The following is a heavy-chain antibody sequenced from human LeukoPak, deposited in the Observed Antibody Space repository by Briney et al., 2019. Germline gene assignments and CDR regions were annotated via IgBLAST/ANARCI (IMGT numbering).Heavy chain of an antibody. V-gene: IGHV4-59*01. D-gene: IGHD6-13*01. CDR2: VYYSGTT. CDR3: ARRGSSRDWFDP. Sequence: SETLSLTCTVSGGSITGYYWSWIRQPPGRELEWIGYVYYSGTTNYNPSLKSRLTMSVDTSKNQFSLKLNSVTAADTAIYYCARRGSSRDWFDPWGQGALVTVST. J-gene: IGHJ5*02. CDR1: GGSITGYY.